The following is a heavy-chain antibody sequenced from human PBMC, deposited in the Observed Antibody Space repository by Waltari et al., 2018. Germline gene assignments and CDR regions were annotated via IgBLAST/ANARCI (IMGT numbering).Heavy chain of an antibody. D-gene: IGHD3-16*01. Sequence: QVQLVESGGGVVQPGGSLRLSCAAAGFSFSSYGMHWVRQAPGKGVQWVAFIRYDGDIEYYADSVKGRFTISRDNSKNTLYLQMNSLRAEDTAVYYCAKDLVSFGWELQIAPPWFDPWGQGTLVTVSS. CDR3: AKDLVSFGWELQIAPPWFDP. CDR2: IRYDGDIE. V-gene: IGHV3-30*02. CDR1: GFSFSSYG. J-gene: IGHJ5*02.